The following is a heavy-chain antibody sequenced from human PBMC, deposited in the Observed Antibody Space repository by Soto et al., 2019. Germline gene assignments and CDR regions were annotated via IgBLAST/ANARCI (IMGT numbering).Heavy chain of an antibody. V-gene: IGHV1-18*01. Sequence: ASVKVSCKASGYTFTSYGISWVRQAPGQGLEWMGWISTYNGNTNYAQKLQGRVTMTTDTSTSTAYMELRSLRSDDTAVYYCARVQVCGGSCYFVYYYGMDVWGQGTTVTVSS. CDR1: GYTFTSYG. D-gene: IGHD2-15*01. J-gene: IGHJ6*02. CDR2: ISTYNGNT. CDR3: ARVQVCGGSCYFVYYYGMDV.